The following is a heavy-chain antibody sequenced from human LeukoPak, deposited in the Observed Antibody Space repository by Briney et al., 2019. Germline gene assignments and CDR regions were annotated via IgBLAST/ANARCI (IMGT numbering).Heavy chain of an antibody. Sequence: GGSLRLSCAASGFTFSSYDMHWVRQATGKGLEWVSAIGTAGDTYYPGSVKGRFTISRENAKNSLYLQMNSLRAGDTAVYYCARLVAAAGKGWFDPWGQGTLVTVSS. D-gene: IGHD6-13*01. V-gene: IGHV3-13*01. CDR3: ARLVAAAGKGWFDP. J-gene: IGHJ5*02. CDR1: GFTFSSYD. CDR2: IGTAGDT.